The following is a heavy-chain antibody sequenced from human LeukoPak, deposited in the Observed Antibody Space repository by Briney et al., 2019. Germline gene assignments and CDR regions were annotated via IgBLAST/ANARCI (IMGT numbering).Heavy chain of an antibody. CDR1: GGSFSGYY. CDR3: ARVLDYYGSGTRDFDY. V-gene: IGHV4-34*01. J-gene: IGHJ4*02. CDR2: INHSGTT. D-gene: IGHD3-10*01. Sequence: NSSETLSLTCAVYGGSFSGYYWSWIRQPPGKGLEWIGEINHSGTTSYNPSLKSRVTMSADTSKNQFSLELRSVTAADTAVYYCARVLDYYGSGTRDFDYWGQGTLVTVSS.